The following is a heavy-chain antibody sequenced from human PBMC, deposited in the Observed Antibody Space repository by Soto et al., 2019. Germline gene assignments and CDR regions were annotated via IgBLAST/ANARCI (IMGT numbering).Heavy chain of an antibody. CDR3: AKDVEMAHNYAFFDY. Sequence: HPVGSLRLSCAASGFTFSSYAMSWVRQAPGKGLEWVSAISGSGGSTYYADSVKGRFTISRDNSKNTLYLQMNSLRAEDTAVYYCAKDVEMAHNYAFFDYWGQGTLVTVSS. V-gene: IGHV3-23*01. J-gene: IGHJ4*02. D-gene: IGHD3-16*01. CDR1: GFTFSSYA. CDR2: ISGSGGST.